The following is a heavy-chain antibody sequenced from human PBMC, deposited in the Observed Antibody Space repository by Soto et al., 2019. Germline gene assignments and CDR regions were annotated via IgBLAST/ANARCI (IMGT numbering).Heavy chain of an antibody. CDR3: AANTVTTFFY. V-gene: IGHV1-58*01. D-gene: IGHD4-17*01. Sequence: QMQLVQSGPEVKKPGTSVKVSCKASGFTFTSSAVQWVRQARGQRLEWIGWIVVGSGNTNYAQKFQERVTITRDMSASAAYMELSSLRPEDTAVYYCAANTVTTFFYWGQGTLVTVSS. J-gene: IGHJ4*02. CDR2: IVVGSGNT. CDR1: GFTFTSSA.